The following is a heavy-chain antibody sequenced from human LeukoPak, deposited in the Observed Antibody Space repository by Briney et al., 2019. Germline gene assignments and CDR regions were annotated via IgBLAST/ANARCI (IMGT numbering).Heavy chain of an antibody. CDR3: AREGGGGTTGTMTYDI. J-gene: IGHJ3*02. D-gene: IGHD1-1*01. V-gene: IGHV1-69*05. Sequence: ASVKVSCKASGGTFSSYAISWVRQAPGQGLEWMGGIIPIFGTANYAQKFQGRVTMTRNTSINTAYMELSSLRSEDTAVYYCAREGGGGTTGTMTYDIWGQGTMVTVSS. CDR1: GGTFSSYA. CDR2: IIPIFGTA.